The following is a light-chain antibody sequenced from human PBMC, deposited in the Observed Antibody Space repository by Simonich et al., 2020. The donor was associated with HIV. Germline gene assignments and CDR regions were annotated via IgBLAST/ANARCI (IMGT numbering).Light chain of an antibody. J-gene: IGKJ4*01. V-gene: IGKV3D-20*01. CDR2: DAS. Sequence: EIVLTQSPGTLSLSPGERATLSCSASQSVSSSYLAWYQQTPGLAPRLLIYDASSRATGIPDRFSGSGSGTDFTLTISRLEPEDFATYYCLQDYTYPLTFGGGTKVEI. CDR3: LQDYTYPLT. CDR1: QSVSSSY.